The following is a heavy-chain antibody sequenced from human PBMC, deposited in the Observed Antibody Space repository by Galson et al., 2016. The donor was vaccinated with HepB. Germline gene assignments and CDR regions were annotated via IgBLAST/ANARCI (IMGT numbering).Heavy chain of an antibody. J-gene: IGHJ4*02. CDR1: GFTFRNYA. V-gene: IGHV3-23*01. D-gene: IGHD6-19*01. Sequence: SLRLSCAASGFTFRNYALSWVRRAPGKGLEWVSHINGPTPNTHYADSVRGRVSIYRDNSRDTLYLQMDSLTAEDSAIYYCTTWLSHHFDYWGQGTRVTVSS. CDR2: INGPTPNT. CDR3: TTWLSHHFDY.